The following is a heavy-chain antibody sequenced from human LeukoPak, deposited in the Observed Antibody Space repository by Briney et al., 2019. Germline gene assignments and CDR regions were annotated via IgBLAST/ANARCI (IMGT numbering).Heavy chain of an antibody. CDR1: GGSISSYY. V-gene: IGHV4-34*01. CDR3: ARVRSSSWNPFDY. J-gene: IGHJ4*02. Sequence: SETLSLTCTVSGGSISSYYWSWIRQPPGKGLEWIGEINHSGSTNYNPSLKSRVTISVDTSKNQFSLKLSSVTAADTAVYYCARVRSSSWNPFDYWGQGTLVTVSS. D-gene: IGHD6-13*01. CDR2: INHSGST.